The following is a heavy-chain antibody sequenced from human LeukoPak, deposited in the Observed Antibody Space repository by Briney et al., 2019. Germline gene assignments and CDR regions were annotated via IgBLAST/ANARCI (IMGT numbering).Heavy chain of an antibody. J-gene: IGHJ3*02. V-gene: IGHV3-74*01. CDR3: VRDSASYDAFDI. Sequence: GGSLRLSCAASGFTFSSYWMHWVRQAPGKGLVWVSRINSDGSSTSYADSVKGRFTISRDNAKNTLYLQMNSLRAEDTAVYYCVRDSASYDAFDIWGQGTMVTVSS. CDR1: GFTFSSYW. CDR2: INSDGSST.